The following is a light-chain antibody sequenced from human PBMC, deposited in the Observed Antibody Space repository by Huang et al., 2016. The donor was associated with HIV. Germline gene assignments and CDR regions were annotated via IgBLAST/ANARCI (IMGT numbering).Light chain of an antibody. CDR3: QQYYKTPLT. CDR2: WAS. CDR1: QSVFYSSNHNNY. J-gene: IGKJ4*01. Sequence: DIVMTQSPDSLAVSLGERATIPCKSSQSVFYSSNHNNYLAWYQQKPGQPPRLLSYWASARESGVPDRFNGSGSGTDFTVTISNRQAEDVAVYYCQQYYKTPLTFGGGTKVEIK. V-gene: IGKV4-1*01.